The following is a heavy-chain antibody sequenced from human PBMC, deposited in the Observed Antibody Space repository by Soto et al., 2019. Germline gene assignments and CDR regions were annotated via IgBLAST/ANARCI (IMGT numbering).Heavy chain of an antibody. J-gene: IGHJ5*02. CDR3: ARVPGP. V-gene: IGHV4-30-2*01. CDR2: IYHSGST. CDR1: GGSLSSGGYS. Sequence: SATLSLTCAVSGGSLSSGGYSWSWIRQPPGKGLEWIGYIYHSGSTYYNPSLKSRVTISVDRSKNQFSLKLSSVTAADTAVYYCARVPGPWGQGTLVTVCS.